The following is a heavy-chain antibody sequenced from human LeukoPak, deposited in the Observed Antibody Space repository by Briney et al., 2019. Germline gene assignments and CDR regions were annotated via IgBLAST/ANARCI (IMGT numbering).Heavy chain of an antibody. V-gene: IGHV4-61*02. CDR2: IYTSGST. D-gene: IGHD3-22*01. Sequence: SETLSLTCTVSGGSISSGSYYWSWLRQPAGKGLEWIRRIYTSGSTNYNPSLKSRVTISVDTSKNQFSLKLSSVTAADTAVYYCARDGSSGYFFDYWGQGTLVTVSS. J-gene: IGHJ4*02. CDR3: ARDGSSGYFFDY. CDR1: GGSISSGSYY.